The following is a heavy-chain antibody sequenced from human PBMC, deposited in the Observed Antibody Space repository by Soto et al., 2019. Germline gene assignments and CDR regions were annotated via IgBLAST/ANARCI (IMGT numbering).Heavy chain of an antibody. D-gene: IGHD2-15*01. J-gene: IGHJ5*02. CDR1: GGSFSGYY. Sequence: SETLSLTCAVYGGSFSGYYWSWIRQPPGKGLYWFWEINHSGSTNYNPSLKSRVTISLDTSKNQFSLKLSSVTAADTAVYYCARGLRYCSGGSCYSGWFDPWGQGTLVTVSS. CDR3: ARGLRYCSGGSCYSGWFDP. V-gene: IGHV4-34*01. CDR2: INHSGST.